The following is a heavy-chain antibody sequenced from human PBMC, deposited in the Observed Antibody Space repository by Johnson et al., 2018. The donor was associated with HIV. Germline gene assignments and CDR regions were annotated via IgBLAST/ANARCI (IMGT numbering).Heavy chain of an antibody. CDR1: GFTFSSYA. V-gene: IGHV3-30*04. D-gene: IGHD6-6*01. Sequence: QVQLVESGGGVVQPGRSLRLSCAASGFTFSSYAMHWVRQAPGKGLEWVAVISDDGSNKYYADSVKGRFTISRDNSKNTLYLQMNSLRAEDTAVYYCAFIEYSSLDAFDIWGQGTMVTVSS. CDR2: ISDDGSNK. CDR3: AFIEYSSLDAFDI. J-gene: IGHJ3*02.